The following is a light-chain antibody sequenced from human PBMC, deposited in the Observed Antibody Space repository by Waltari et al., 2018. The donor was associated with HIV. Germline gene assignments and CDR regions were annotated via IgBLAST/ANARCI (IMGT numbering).Light chain of an antibody. Sequence: QTVVTQEPSLTVSPGGPVTITCASSTGAVATGSYPNWFHQKPGQAPRSLLYSRDNNNSWTPSRFSGSLVWCRAALALAGGQPGDGDEYSWLLYYGGAQRYVFGTGTKVTVL. V-gene: IGLV7-43*01. CDR2: SRD. CDR1: TGAVATGSY. J-gene: IGLJ1*01. CDR3: LLYYGGAQRYV.